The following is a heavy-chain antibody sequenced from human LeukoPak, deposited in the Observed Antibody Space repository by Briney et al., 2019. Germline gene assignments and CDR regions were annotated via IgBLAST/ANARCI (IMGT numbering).Heavy chain of an antibody. CDR2: ISTSSSYI. V-gene: IGHV3-21*01. D-gene: IGHD3-10*01. CDR3: ARDPSRGYYYHMDV. CDR1: GFTFSSYS. Sequence: GGSLRLSCAASGFTFSSYSMNWVRQAPGKGLEWVSSISTSSSYIYYADSVKGRFTISRDNAKNSLYLQMNSLRAEDTAVYYCARDPSRGYYYHMDVWGKGTTVTISS. J-gene: IGHJ6*03.